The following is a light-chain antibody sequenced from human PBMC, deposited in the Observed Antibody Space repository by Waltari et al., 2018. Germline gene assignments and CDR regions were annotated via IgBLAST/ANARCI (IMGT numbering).Light chain of an antibody. CDR2: WAS. CDR1: QSVLSSSNNKNY. Sequence: DIVMTQSPDSLAVSPGERATINCKSSQSVLSSSNNKNYLAWYQQKPGQPPKLLIYWASTRESGAPDRFSGSGSGTDFTLTISSLQAEDVAVYYCQQYYSSPRTFGQGTKVEI. V-gene: IGKV4-1*01. J-gene: IGKJ1*01. CDR3: QQYYSSPRT.